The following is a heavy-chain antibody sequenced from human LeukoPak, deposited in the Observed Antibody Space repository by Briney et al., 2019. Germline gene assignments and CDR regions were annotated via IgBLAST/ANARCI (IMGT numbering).Heavy chain of an antibody. CDR1: GYTFTSYG. D-gene: IGHD7-27*01. V-gene: IGHV1-18*01. CDR3: ARGLPWGPNSLYGMDV. J-gene: IGHJ6*02. CDR2: ISAYNGNT. Sequence: GASVKVSCKASGYTFTSYGVSWVRQAPGQGLEWMGWISAYNGNTNYAQKVQARVTMTRDTSTSTAYMELRSLRSDDTAVYYCARGLPWGPNSLYGMDVWGQGTTVTVSS.